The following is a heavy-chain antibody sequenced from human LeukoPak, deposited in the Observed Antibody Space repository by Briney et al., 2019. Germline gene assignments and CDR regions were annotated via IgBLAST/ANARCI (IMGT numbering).Heavy chain of an antibody. CDR3: AKGYSYGLYYFDY. CDR2: ISGSGGST. J-gene: IGHJ4*02. CDR1: GFTFSSYG. V-gene: IGHV3-23*01. Sequence: GGSLRLSCAASGFTFSSYGMSWVRQAPGKGLEWVSAISGSGGSTYYADSVKGRFTISRDNSKNTLYLQMNSLRAEDTAVYYCAKGYSYGLYYFDYWGQGTLVTVSS. D-gene: IGHD5-18*01.